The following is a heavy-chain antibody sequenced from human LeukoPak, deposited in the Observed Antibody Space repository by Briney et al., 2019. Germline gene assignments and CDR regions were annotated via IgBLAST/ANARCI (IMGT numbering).Heavy chain of an antibody. CDR3: ARDSHIGDFWSGFVYYYGMDV. CDR2: IWYDGSNK. CDR1: GFTFSSYG. D-gene: IGHD3-3*01. Sequence: GGSLRLSCAASGFTFSSYGMHWVRQAPGKGLEWVAVIWYDGSNKYYADSVKGRFTISRDNSKNTLYLQMNSLRAEDTAVYYCARDSHIGDFWSGFVYYYGMDVWGQGTTVTVSS. J-gene: IGHJ6*02. V-gene: IGHV3-33*01.